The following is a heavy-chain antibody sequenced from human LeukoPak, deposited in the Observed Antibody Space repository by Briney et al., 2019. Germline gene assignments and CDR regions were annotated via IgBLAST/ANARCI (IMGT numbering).Heavy chain of an antibody. CDR2: INPSGGST. CDR1: RYTFTSYY. J-gene: IGHJ3*02. D-gene: IGHD1-26*01. Sequence: ASVKVSCKPSRYTFTSYYMHWVRQAPGQGLEWMGIINPSGGSTIYAQKFQGRVTMTRDTSTSTVYMEMSSLRYEDTAVYYCAREQGVGGTNGAFDIWGQGTMVTVSS. V-gene: IGHV1-46*01. CDR3: AREQGVGGTNGAFDI.